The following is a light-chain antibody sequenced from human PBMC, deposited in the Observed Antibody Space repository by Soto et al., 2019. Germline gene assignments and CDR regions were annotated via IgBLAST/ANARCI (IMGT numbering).Light chain of an antibody. Sequence: DIVMTQTPDSLAESPGERATINCKSSQSVLYSTINKNYLAWYQQKPGQPPKFLIYCASTRESGVPYRFNGSGSGTDFTLPIGSLQAEDVAVYHCQQAYSSPLTFGGGTQVEIK. CDR2: CAS. J-gene: IGKJ4*02. CDR1: QSVLYSTINKNY. V-gene: IGKV4-1*01. CDR3: QQAYSSPLT.